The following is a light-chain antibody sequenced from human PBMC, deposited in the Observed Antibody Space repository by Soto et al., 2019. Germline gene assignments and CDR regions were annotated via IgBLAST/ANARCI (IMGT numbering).Light chain of an antibody. CDR3: QQRNNLLT. CDR2: DAS. Sequence: EIVLTQSPATLSLSPGERATLSCRASQSVRSSLAWYQQKPGQAPRLLIYDASNSATGIPARFSGSWSGTDFTLTISSLQHEYSAVYYCQQRNNLLTFGGGTKVEIK. CDR1: QSVRSS. J-gene: IGKJ4*01. V-gene: IGKV3-11*01.